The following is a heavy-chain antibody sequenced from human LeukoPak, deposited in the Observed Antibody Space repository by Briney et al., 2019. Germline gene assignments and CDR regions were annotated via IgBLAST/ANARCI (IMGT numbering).Heavy chain of an antibody. J-gene: IGHJ4*02. CDR3: ARVISYYYFDY. D-gene: IGHD1-26*01. V-gene: IGHV4-30-2*01. CDR2: IYHSGST. Sequence: SETLSLTCTVSGGSISSGGYYWSWIRQHPGKGLEWIGYIYHSGSTYYNPSLKSRVTISVDRSKNQFSLKLSSVTAADTAVYYCARVISYYYFDYWGQGTLVTVSS. CDR1: GGSISSGGYY.